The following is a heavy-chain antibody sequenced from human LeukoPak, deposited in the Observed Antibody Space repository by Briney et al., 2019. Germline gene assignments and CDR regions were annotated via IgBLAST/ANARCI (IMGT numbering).Heavy chain of an antibody. V-gene: IGHV3-66*01. CDR2: IYSGGST. CDR3: ASRPPSGYYDSSGYPN. J-gene: IGHJ4*02. D-gene: IGHD3-22*01. Sequence: GGSLRLSCAASGFTVSSNYMSWVRQAPGKGLEWVSVIYSGGSTYYADSVKGRFTISRDNSKNTLYLQMNSLRAEDTAVYCCASRPPSGYYDSSGYPNWGQGTLVTVSS. CDR1: GFTVSSNY.